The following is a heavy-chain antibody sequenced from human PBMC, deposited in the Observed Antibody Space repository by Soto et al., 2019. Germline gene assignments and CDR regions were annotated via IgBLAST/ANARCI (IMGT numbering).Heavy chain of an antibody. CDR3: ARDIVVVPGGGVDY. D-gene: IGHD2-21*01. CDR2: ISGSGGST. V-gene: IGHV3-23*01. Sequence: GGSLRLSCAASGFTFSSYAMSWVRQAPGKGLEWVSAISGSGGSTYYADSVKGRFTISRDNSKNTLYLQMNSLRAEDTAVYYCARDIVVVPGGGVDYWGQGTLVTVSS. CDR1: GFTFSSYA. J-gene: IGHJ4*02.